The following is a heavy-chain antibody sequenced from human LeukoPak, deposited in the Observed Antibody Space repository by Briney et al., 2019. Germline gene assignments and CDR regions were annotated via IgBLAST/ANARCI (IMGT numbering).Heavy chain of an antibody. CDR1: GFSFSTQE. Sequence: GGSLRFSCAASGFSFSTQEMAWVRQAPGKGLEWVSYISKDGRTIYYADSVKGRFTISRDNSKNTLYLQMTSLRAEDTAVYYCATNGGLGYCSGGSCLLIDYWGQGTLVTVSS. CDR2: ISKDGRTI. CDR3: ATNGGLGYCSGGSCLLIDY. J-gene: IGHJ4*01. V-gene: IGHV3-48*03. D-gene: IGHD2-15*01.